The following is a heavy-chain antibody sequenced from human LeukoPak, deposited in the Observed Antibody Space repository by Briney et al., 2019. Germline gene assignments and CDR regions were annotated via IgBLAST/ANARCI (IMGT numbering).Heavy chain of an antibody. CDR1: GGSISSYY. CDR2: VDYSGST. V-gene: IGHV4-59*12. J-gene: IGHJ4*02. D-gene: IGHD3-22*01. CDR3: AKDVYESSGYYIDY. Sequence: SETLSLTCTVSGGSISSYYWTWIRQPPGKGLQWIGYVDYSGSTNYNPSLKSRVTISIDTSKNQFSLKLSSVTAADTAVYYCAKDVYESSGYYIDYWGQGTLVTVSS.